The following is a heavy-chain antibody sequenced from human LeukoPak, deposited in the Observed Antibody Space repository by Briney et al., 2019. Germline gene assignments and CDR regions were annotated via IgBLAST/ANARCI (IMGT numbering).Heavy chain of an antibody. CDR2: ISGSGGST. CDR1: GFIFSSYA. CDR3: AKVGGIVVVVAATGWFDP. J-gene: IGHJ5*02. D-gene: IGHD2-15*01. Sequence: GGSLRLSCAASGFIFSSYAMSWVRQAPGKGLEWVSAISGSGGSTYYADSVKGRFTISRDNSKNTLYLQMNSLRAEDTAVYYCAKVGGIVVVVAATGWFDPWGQGTLVTVSS. V-gene: IGHV3-23*01.